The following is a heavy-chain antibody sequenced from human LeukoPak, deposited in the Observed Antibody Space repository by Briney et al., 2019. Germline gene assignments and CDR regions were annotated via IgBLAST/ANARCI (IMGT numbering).Heavy chain of an antibody. CDR1: GFTFSSYW. J-gene: IGHJ4*02. V-gene: IGHV3-7*01. Sequence: GGSLRLSCAASGFTFSSYWMSWVRQAPGKGLEWVANIKQDGSEKYYVDSVKGRFTISRDNAKNSLYLQMNSLRAEDTAVYYCARTEGQWLVRAVYFDYWGQGTLVTVSS. CDR3: ARTEGQWLVRAVYFDY. D-gene: IGHD6-19*01. CDR2: IKQDGSEK.